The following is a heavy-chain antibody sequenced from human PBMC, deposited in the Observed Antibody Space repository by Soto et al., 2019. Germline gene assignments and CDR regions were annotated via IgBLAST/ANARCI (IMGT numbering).Heavy chain of an antibody. CDR2: SDSSGGS. J-gene: IGHJ6*02. D-gene: IGHD3-10*01. CDR1: DDSSSSYK. Sequence: QVQLQESGPGLVKPSETLSLTCTVSDDSSSSYKWSWIRQPPGRRLEWIGYSDSSGGSSYNPSLQSRFTISVDTSTKQLALKLSSVTAADPAVYYCVRQGFGSLHGIVDVWGQGTTVTVSS. CDR3: VRQGFGSLHGIVDV. V-gene: IGHV4-59*08.